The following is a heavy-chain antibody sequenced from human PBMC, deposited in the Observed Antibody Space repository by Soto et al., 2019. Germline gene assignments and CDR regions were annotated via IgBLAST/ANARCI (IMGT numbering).Heavy chain of an antibody. CDR3: ARRCSSTSCQYYHYYYMDV. Sequence: SETLSLTCTVSGGSISSYYWSWIRQPPGKGLEWIGYIYYSGSTNYNPSLKSRVTISVDTSKNQFSLKLSSVTAADTAVYYCARRCSSTSCQYYHYYYMDVWGKGTTVTVSS. CDR2: IYYSGST. V-gene: IGHV4-59*08. CDR1: GGSISSYY. D-gene: IGHD2-2*01. J-gene: IGHJ6*03.